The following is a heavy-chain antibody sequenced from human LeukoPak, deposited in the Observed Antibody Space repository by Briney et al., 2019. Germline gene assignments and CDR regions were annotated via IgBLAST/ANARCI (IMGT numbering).Heavy chain of an antibody. D-gene: IGHD2-15*01. CDR3: ARGPEYCSGGSCYSGSRFDY. Sequence: ASVKVSCKASGYTFTSYDINWVRQATGQGLEWMGWMNPNSGNTGYAQKFQGRVTMTRNTSISTAYMELSSLRSEDTAVYYCARGPEYCSGGSCYSGSRFDYWCQGTLVAVSS. V-gene: IGHV1-8*01. CDR2: MNPNSGNT. J-gene: IGHJ4*02. CDR1: GYTFTSYD.